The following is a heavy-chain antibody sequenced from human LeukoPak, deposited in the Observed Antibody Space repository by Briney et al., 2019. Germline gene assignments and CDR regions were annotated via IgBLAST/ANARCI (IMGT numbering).Heavy chain of an antibody. D-gene: IGHD3-3*01. CDR3: ARHPRDDFWSGYYVDY. J-gene: IGHJ4*02. V-gene: IGHV4-34*01. CDR1: GGSFSGYY. CDR2: INHSGST. Sequence: PSETLSLTCAVYGGSFSGYYWSWIRQPPGKGLGWIGEINHSGSTNYNPSLKSRVTISVDTSKNQFSLKLSSVTAADTAVYYCARHPRDDFWSGYYVDYWGQGTLVTVSS.